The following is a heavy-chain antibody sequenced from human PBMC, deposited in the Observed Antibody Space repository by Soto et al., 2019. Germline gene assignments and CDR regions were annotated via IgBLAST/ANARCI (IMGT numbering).Heavy chain of an antibody. CDR3: ARAQWELDY. V-gene: IGHV3-11*06. Sequence: GGSLRLCXAASGFTFSDYYVSWIRQAPGKGLEWVSFISTTGSFTNYADSLKGRFTISRDNAKNSLYLQINSLRGDDTAVYYCARAQWELDYWGQGTLVTVSS. CDR2: ISTTGSFT. J-gene: IGHJ4*02. D-gene: IGHD1-26*01. CDR1: GFTFSDYY.